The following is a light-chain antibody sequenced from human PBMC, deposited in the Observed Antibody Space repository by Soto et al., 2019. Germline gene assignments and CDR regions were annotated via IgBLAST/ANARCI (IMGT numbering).Light chain of an antibody. Sequence: QSALTQPPSASGSPGQSVTISCTGTSSDVGGYNYVSWYQQHPGKAPKLMIYEVSKRPSGVPDRFSGSKSGNTASLTVSGLQAEDVADYYCNSYAGSNNWVFGGGTHLTVL. CDR2: EVS. V-gene: IGLV2-8*01. CDR3: NSYAGSNNWV. CDR1: SSDVGGYNY. J-gene: IGLJ3*02.